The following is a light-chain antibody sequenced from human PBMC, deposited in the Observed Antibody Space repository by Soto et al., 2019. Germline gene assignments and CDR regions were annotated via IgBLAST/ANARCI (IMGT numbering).Light chain of an antibody. CDR3: QQYNNWTPIT. Sequence: EIVMTQSPATLSVSPGERVTLSCRASQSVGSSLAWYQQKPGQAPRLLIYGASTRATGIPARFSGSGSGTDFTLAISSLQSEDFAVYYCQQYNNWTPITFGQGTRLEI. J-gene: IGKJ5*01. V-gene: IGKV3-15*01. CDR1: QSVGSS. CDR2: GAS.